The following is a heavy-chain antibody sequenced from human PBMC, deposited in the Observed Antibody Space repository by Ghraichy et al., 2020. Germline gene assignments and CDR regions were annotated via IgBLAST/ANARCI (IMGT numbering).Heavy chain of an antibody. CDR2: IYHSGST. CDR1: GGSISSGGYS. V-gene: IGHV4-30-2*01. Sequence: SETLSLTCAVSGGSISSGGYSWSWIRQPPGKGLEWIGYIYHSGSTYYNPSLKSRVTISVDRSKNQFSLKLSAVTAADTAVYYCARVITDDRWYSSSWYRSPIFYYWGQGTLFTFSS. CDR3: ARVITDDRWYSSSWYRSPIFYY. D-gene: IGHD6-13*01. J-gene: IGHJ4*02.